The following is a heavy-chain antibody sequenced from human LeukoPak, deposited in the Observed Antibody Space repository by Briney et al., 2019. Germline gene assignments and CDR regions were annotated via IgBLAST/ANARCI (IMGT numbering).Heavy chain of an antibody. CDR2: INPNSVGT. CDR1: GYTFTGYY. V-gene: IGHV1-2*02. CDR3: AREETYYDFWSGYRLVDY. D-gene: IGHD3-3*01. J-gene: IGHJ4*02. Sequence: ASVKVSCKASGYTFTGYYMHWVRQAPGQGLEWMGWINPNSVGTNYAQKFQGRVTMTRDTSISTAYMELSRLRSDDTAVYYCAREETYYDFWSGYRLVDYWGQGTLVTVSS.